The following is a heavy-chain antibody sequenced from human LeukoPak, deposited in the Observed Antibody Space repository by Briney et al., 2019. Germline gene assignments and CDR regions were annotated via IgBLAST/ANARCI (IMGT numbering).Heavy chain of an antibody. Sequence: ASVKVSCKASGYTFTSYGISWVRQAPGQGLEWMGWISAYNGNTNYAQKLQGRVTMTTDTSTSTAYMELRSLRSDDTAVYYCARVHYDSSGYYYALIDYWAREPWSPSPQ. CDR2: ISAYNGNT. CDR1: GYTFTSYG. D-gene: IGHD3-22*01. CDR3: ARVHYDSSGYYYALIDY. V-gene: IGHV1-18*01. J-gene: IGHJ4*02.